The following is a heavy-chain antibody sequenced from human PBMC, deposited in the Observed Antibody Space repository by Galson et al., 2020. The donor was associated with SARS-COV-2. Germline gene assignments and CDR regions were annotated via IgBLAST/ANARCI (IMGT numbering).Heavy chain of an antibody. V-gene: IGHV4-30-4*01. J-gene: IGHJ5*02. CDR2: IHYSGRS. CDR1: GASLSSGDYY. Sequence: SETLSLTCFVSGASLSSGDYYWSWIRQSPGKGLEWIGCIHYSGRSYYSPSLKSRASISIDMSKNHFSLRLTSVTAADTAVYYCATVLGDWFDPWGQGTLVTVSS. CDR3: ATVLGDWFDP.